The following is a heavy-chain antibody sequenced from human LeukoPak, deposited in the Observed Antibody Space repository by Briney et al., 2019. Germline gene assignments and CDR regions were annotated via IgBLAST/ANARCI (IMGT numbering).Heavy chain of an antibody. D-gene: IGHD3-10*01. Sequence: SETLSLTCTVSGGSISSGSYYWSWIRQPAGKGLEWIGRIYTSGSTYYNPSLKSRVTISVDTSKNQFSLKLSSVTAADTAVYYCARHGWFGELFPGALDYWGQGTLVTVSS. CDR2: IYTSGST. J-gene: IGHJ4*02. V-gene: IGHV4-61*02. CDR1: GGSISSGSYY. CDR3: ARHGWFGELFPGALDY.